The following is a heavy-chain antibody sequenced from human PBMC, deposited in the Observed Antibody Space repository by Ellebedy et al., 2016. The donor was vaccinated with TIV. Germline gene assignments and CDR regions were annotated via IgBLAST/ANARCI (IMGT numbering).Heavy chain of an antibody. J-gene: IGHJ5*02. CDR3: ARGMYYDILTGLDP. CDR2: ISAYNGNT. Sequence: ASVKVSXXASGYTFTSYGISWVRQAPGQGLEWMGWISAYNGNTNYAQKLQGRVTMTTDTSTSTAYMELRSLRSDDTAVYYCARGMYYDILTGLDPWGQGTLVTVSS. D-gene: IGHD3-9*01. V-gene: IGHV1-18*01. CDR1: GYTFTSYG.